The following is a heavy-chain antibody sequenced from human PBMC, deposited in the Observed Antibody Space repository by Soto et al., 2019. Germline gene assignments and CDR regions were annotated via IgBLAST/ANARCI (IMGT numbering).Heavy chain of an antibody. CDR1: GGSISSGGYY. CDR2: IYYSGST. J-gene: IGHJ4*02. CDR3: ARFQTVPTILFDY. Sequence: QVQLQESGPGLVKPSQTLSLTCTVSGGSISSGGYYWSWIRQHPGKGLEWIGYIYYSGSTYYNPSLKSRVTISVDTSKNQCSLKLSSVTAADTAVYYCARFQTVPTILFDYWGQGTLVTVSS. V-gene: IGHV4-31*03. D-gene: IGHD4-4*01.